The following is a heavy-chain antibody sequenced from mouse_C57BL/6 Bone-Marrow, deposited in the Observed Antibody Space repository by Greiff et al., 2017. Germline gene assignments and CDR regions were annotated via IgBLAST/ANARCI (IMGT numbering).Heavy chain of an antibody. D-gene: IGHD2-4*01. CDR1: GYTFTDYY. CDR2: INPNNGGT. CDR3: ARSGIYYDHDGIFFAY. J-gene: IGHJ3*01. V-gene: IGHV1-26*01. Sequence: EVQLQQSGPELVKPGASVKISCKASGYTFTDYYMNWVKQSHGKSLEWIGDINPNNGGTSYNQKFKGKATLTVDKSSSTAYMELRSLTSEDSAVYYCARSGIYYDHDGIFFAYWGQGTLVTVSA.